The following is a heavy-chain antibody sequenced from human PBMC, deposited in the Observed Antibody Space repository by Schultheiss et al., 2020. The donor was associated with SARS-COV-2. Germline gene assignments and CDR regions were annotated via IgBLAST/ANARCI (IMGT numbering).Heavy chain of an antibody. J-gene: IGHJ6*02. CDR2: ISGSGGST. CDR1: GFTFSNAW. CDR3: ARNPGYCSSTSCYQYYYGMDV. Sequence: GGSLRLSCAASGFTFSNAWMNWVRQAPGKGLEWVSAISGSGGSTYYADSVKGRFTISRDNSKNTLYLQMNSLRAEDTAVYYCARNPGYCSSTSCYQYYYGMDVWGQGTTVTVSS. D-gene: IGHD2-2*03. V-gene: IGHV3-23*01.